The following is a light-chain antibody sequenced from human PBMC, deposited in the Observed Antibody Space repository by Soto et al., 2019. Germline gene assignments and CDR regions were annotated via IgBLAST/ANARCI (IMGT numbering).Light chain of an antibody. CDR3: RQYANSPQT. J-gene: IGKJ1*01. V-gene: IGKV3-20*01. CDR2: GAS. Sequence: EIVLTQSPATLSLSPGERATLSCRASQSVSSYLAWYQQKPGQATRLLIYGASSRATGIPDRSSGSGSGTDFTLTISRLEPEDFAVYFCRQYANSPQTFGQGTKVDIK. CDR1: QSVSSY.